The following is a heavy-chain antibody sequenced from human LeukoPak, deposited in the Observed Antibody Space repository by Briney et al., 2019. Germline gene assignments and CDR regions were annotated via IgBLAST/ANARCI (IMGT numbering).Heavy chain of an antibody. J-gene: IGHJ4*02. Sequence: PGGSLRLSCAASGFTFSGYEMNWVSQAPGKWLDWVSYISSSGSTIYYADSVKGRFTISRDNAKNSLYLQMNSLRAEDTAVYYCARDRSTVTTWVDYWGQGTLVTVSS. D-gene: IGHD4-17*01. CDR3: ARDRSTVTTWVDY. CDR1: GFTFSGYE. V-gene: IGHV3-48*03. CDR2: ISSSGSTI.